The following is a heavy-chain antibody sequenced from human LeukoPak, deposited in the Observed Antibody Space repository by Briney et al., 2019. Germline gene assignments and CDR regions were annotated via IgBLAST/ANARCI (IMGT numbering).Heavy chain of an antibody. Sequence: MSGGSLRLSCAANGFHFIDYAMSWIRQAPGKGLEWISYIRHTSDYTSYADSVKGRFTIFRDNTKNSLFLQMNSLRVEDTAVYYSARCQYNSSPDFWGQGTLVTVSS. V-gene: IGHV3-11*03. CDR3: ARCQYNSSPDF. CDR1: GFHFIDYA. J-gene: IGHJ4*02. CDR2: IRHTSDYT. D-gene: IGHD1-1*01.